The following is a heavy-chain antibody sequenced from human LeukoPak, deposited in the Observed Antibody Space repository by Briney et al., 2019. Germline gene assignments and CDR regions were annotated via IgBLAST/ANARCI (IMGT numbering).Heavy chain of an antibody. CDR1: GFTFSSYW. Sequence: PGGSLRLSCAASGFTFSSYWMSWVRQAPGKGLEWVANIKQDGSEKYYVDSVKGRFTISRDNAKNSLYLQMNSLRAEDTAVYYCARDYLGSGSYMCFDYWGQGTLVTVSS. D-gene: IGHD1-26*01. CDR3: ARDYLGSGSYMCFDY. V-gene: IGHV3-7*01. J-gene: IGHJ4*02. CDR2: IKQDGSEK.